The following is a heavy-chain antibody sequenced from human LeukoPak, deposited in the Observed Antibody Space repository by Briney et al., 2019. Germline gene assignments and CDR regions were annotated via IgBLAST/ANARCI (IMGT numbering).Heavy chain of an antibody. D-gene: IGHD3-22*01. CDR2: INSESSHI. Sequence: KSGESLTLSCAASGLPFSTSAMKWVRQVTGKALEWVSSINSESSHIYYAASVKARFTLPRHNRKNSLYLQINSLRAHHTAVYYCARDQGSMIVVRMTNWYFDLWGRGTLVTVSS. V-gene: IGHV3-21*01. CDR3: ARDQGSMIVVRMTNWYFDL. CDR1: GLPFSTSA. J-gene: IGHJ2*01.